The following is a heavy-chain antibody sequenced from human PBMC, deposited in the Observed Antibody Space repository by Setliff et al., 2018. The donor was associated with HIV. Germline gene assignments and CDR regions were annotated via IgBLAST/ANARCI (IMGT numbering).Heavy chain of an antibody. CDR3: ARHLWFYYVAESYGYFDY. D-gene: IGHD3-10*01. Sequence: SETLSLTCTVSGGSISSYYWSWIRQPPGKGLEWIGSIYYNGHTSYNPSLQSRVTISVDTSQNQFSLRLRSVTATDTAVYYCARHLWFYYVAESYGYFDYWGQGSLVTVSS. CDR2: IYYNGHT. CDR1: GGSISSYY. V-gene: IGHV4-59*05. J-gene: IGHJ4*02.